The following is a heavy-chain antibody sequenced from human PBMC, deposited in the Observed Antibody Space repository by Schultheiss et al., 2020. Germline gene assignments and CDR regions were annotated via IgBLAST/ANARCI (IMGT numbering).Heavy chain of an antibody. J-gene: IGHJ5*02. V-gene: IGHV4-59*01. CDR1: GGSFSSYY. CDR2: IYYSGST. Sequence: SQTLSLTCAVYGGSFSSYYWSWIRQPPGKGLEWIGYIYYSGSTNYNPSLKSRVTISVDTSKNQFSLKLSSVTAADTAVYYCARDGIWSGSYNWFDPWGQGTLVTVSS. D-gene: IGHD3-3*01. CDR3: ARDGIWSGSYNWFDP.